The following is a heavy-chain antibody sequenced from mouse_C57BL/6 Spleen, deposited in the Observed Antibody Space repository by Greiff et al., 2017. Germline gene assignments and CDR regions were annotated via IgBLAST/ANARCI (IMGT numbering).Heavy chain of an antibody. V-gene: IGHV1-55*01. CDR1: GYTFTSYW. J-gene: IGHJ3*01. Sequence: QVQLQQSGAELVKPGASVKMSCKASGYTFTSYWITWVKQRPGQGLEWIGDIYPGSGSTNYNEKFKSKATLTVDTSSSTAYMQLSSLTSEDAAVYYCARGDGPAWFAYWGQGTLVTVSA. CDR2: IYPGSGST. CDR3: ARGDGPAWFAY. D-gene: IGHD2-3*01.